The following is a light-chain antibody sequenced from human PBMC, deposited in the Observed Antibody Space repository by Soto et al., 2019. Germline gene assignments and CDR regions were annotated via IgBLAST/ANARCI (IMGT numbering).Light chain of an antibody. J-gene: IGKJ1*01. CDR1: QSIQSD. Sequence: EIMMTQSPATLSVSPGERAALSCRASQSIQSDLDWYQQKPGQGPRLLIYGASTRATGIPVRFSGSGSGTEFTRTISRLQSEDFALYFCQQYNNWPWTFGQGTKVEIK. V-gene: IGKV3-15*01. CDR2: GAS. CDR3: QQYNNWPWT.